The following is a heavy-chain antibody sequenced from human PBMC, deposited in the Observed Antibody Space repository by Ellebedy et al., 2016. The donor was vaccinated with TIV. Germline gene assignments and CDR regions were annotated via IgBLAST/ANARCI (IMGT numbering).Heavy chain of an antibody. CDR1: GFPFRDYY. CDR3: ARGPPRRIAAAGYGWFDR. V-gene: IGHV3-11*01. D-gene: IGHD6-13*01. Sequence: GESLKISCAASGFPFRDYYMIWIRQAPGKGLEWVSYISNRGSIIYYSDSVEGRFTISRDHAKKSLDLQMNSLRAEETAVYYCARGPPRRIAAAGYGWFDRWGQGTLVTVSS. CDR2: ISNRGSII. J-gene: IGHJ5*02.